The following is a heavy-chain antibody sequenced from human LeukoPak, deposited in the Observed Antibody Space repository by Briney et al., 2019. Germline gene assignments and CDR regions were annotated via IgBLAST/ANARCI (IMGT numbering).Heavy chain of an antibody. CDR1: GFTFSSYA. Sequence: GGSLRLSCAASGFTFSSYAMSWVRQAPGKGLEWVSAISGSGGSTYYADSVKGRFAISRDNSKNTLYLQMNSLRAEDTAVYYCAKGRGWYRSFDYWGQGTLVTVSS. CDR3: AKGRGWYRSFDY. D-gene: IGHD6-19*01. V-gene: IGHV3-23*01. J-gene: IGHJ4*02. CDR2: ISGSGGST.